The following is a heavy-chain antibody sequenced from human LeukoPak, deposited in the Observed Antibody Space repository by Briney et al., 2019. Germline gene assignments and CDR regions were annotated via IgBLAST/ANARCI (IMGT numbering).Heavy chain of an antibody. CDR1: GYTFTGYY. Sequence: ASVKVSCKASGYTFTGYYMHWVRQATGQGLEWMGWMNPNSGNTGYAQKFQGRVTMTRNTSISTAYMELSSLRSEDTAVYYCARGFYYYDSSGYSFAFDIWGQGTMVTVSS. V-gene: IGHV1-8*02. J-gene: IGHJ3*02. D-gene: IGHD3-22*01. CDR2: MNPNSGNT. CDR3: ARGFYYYDSSGYSFAFDI.